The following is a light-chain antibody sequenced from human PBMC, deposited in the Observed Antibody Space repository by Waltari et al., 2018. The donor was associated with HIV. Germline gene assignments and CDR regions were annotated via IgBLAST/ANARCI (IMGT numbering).Light chain of an antibody. CDR2: EVN. CDR3: SSYTTFSTPVV. J-gene: IGLJ2*01. Sequence: QSALTQPASVSGSPGQSITISCTGTRSDVPFYNYVSWYQLHPGKAPKLIIYEVNNRPSGVSNRFSGSKSDNTASLTISGLQAEDEADYYCSSYTTFSTPVVFGGGTKLTVL. V-gene: IGLV2-14*01. CDR1: RSDVPFYNY.